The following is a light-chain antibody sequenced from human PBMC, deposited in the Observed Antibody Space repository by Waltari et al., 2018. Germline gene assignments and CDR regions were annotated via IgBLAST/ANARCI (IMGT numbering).Light chain of an antibody. J-gene: IGLJ2*01. CDR3: AAWDDRLSAVA. Sequence: QSVLTQPPSASGTPGQRVTLPCFGSTPNVRRHPVSWYQHIPGTAPKLPIFMNHQRPSGVPDRFSASGSGTSASLAISGLRSEDEALYFCAAWDDRLSAVAFGGGTKLTVL. CDR2: MNH. CDR1: TPNVRRHP. V-gene: IGLV1-47*01.